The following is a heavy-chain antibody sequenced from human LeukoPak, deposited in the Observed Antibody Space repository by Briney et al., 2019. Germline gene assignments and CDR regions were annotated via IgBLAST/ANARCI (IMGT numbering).Heavy chain of an antibody. Sequence: ASVKVSCKASGYTFTSHYMQWVRLAPGQGLEWMGIINPSGGGTRYAQKFQGRVTMTRDTSTSTVYMELSSLRSEDTAVYYCTREGSGSLPHLDHWGQGTLVTVSS. D-gene: IGHD3-10*01. CDR2: INPSGGGT. CDR3: TREGSGSLPHLDH. J-gene: IGHJ4*02. CDR1: GYTFTSHY. V-gene: IGHV1-46*01.